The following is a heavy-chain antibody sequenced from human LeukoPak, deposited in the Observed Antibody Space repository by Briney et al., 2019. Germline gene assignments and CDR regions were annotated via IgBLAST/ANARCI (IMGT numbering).Heavy chain of an antibody. CDR1: GGSISSGGYY. V-gene: IGHV4-31*03. CDR3: ARVPNYYYGSGSYPSSTYYFDY. CDR2: IYYSGST. D-gene: IGHD3-10*01. J-gene: IGHJ4*02. Sequence: SSQTLSLTCTVSGGSISSGGYYWSWIRQHPGKGLEWIGHIYYSGSTYYNPSLKSRVTISVDTSKNQFSLKLSSVTAADTAVYYCARVPNYYYGSGSYPSSTYYFDYWGQGTLVTVSS.